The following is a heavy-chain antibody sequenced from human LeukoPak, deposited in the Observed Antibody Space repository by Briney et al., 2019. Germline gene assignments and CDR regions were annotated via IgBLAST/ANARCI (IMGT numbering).Heavy chain of an antibody. D-gene: IGHD1-26*01. Sequence: GASVKVSCKASGYTFTSYYMHWVRQAPGQGLEWMGWINPNSGGTNYAQKFQGRVTMTRDTSISTAYMELSRLRSDDTAVYYCARGSGIVGATFDYWGQGTLVTVSS. CDR3: ARGSGIVGATFDY. J-gene: IGHJ4*02. CDR2: INPNSGGT. CDR1: GYTFTSYY. V-gene: IGHV1-2*02.